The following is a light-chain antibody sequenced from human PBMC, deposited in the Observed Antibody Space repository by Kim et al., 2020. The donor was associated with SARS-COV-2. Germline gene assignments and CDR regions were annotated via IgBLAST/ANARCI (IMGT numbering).Light chain of an antibody. CDR2: AAS. V-gene: IGKV1-39*01. J-gene: IGKJ4*01. CDR1: QSISTY. CDR3: QQSYSTLLT. Sequence: DIQMTQSPSSLSASVGDRVTITCRASQSISTYLNWYQQKPGKAPKLLIYAASSLQSGVPSRFSGSGSGTDFTITISSLQPEDFATYYCQQSYSTLLTFGGGTKVDIK.